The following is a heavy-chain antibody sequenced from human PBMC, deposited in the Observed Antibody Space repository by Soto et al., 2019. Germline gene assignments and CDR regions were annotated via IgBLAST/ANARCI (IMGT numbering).Heavy chain of an antibody. CDR1: GFTFSDHY. Sequence: GGSLRLSCAASGFTFSDHYMDWVRQAPGKGLEWVGRTRNKANSYTTEYAASVKGRFTISRDDSKNSLYLQMNSLKTEDTAVYYCAREALPYDFWSGYYDYWGQGTLVTVSS. V-gene: IGHV3-72*01. CDR2: TRNKANSYTT. CDR3: AREALPYDFWSGYYDY. D-gene: IGHD3-3*01. J-gene: IGHJ4*02.